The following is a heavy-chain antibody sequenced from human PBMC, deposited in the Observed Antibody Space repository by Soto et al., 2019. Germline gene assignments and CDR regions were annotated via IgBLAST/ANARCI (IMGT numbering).Heavy chain of an antibody. Sequence: GGSLRLSCAASEFTFSNYAMNWVRQAPGKGLEWVGRIKSKAAGGTTDYVAPVKGRFTISRDDSTNTLFLQMNSLKTEDTAVYYCTTDSPVAGGGPLWGQGTLVTVSS. CDR2: IKSKAAGGTT. CDR1: EFTFSNYA. CDR3: TTDSPVAGGGPL. D-gene: IGHD6-19*01. J-gene: IGHJ4*02. V-gene: IGHV3-15*07.